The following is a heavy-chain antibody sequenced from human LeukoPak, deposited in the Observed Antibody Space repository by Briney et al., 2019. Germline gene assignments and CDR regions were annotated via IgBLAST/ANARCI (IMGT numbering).Heavy chain of an antibody. CDR3: AKDKYSWELLLGADY. V-gene: IGHV3-23*01. D-gene: IGHD1-26*01. CDR1: GFTVSSNY. Sequence: GGSLRLSCAASGFTVSSNYMSWVRQAPGKGLEWVSAISGSGGSTYYADSVKGRFTISRDNSKNTLYLQMNSLRAEDTAVYYCAKDKYSWELLLGADYWGQGTLVTVSS. CDR2: ISGSGGST. J-gene: IGHJ4*02.